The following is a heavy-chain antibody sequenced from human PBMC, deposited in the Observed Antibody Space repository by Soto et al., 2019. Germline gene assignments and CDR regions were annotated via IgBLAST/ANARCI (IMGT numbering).Heavy chain of an antibody. Sequence: QVQLQESGPGLVKPSETLSLTCIVSGGSISSYYWSWIRQPPGKGLEWIGYIYYSGGTNYNPSLKSRVTISVDTSKNPFSLKLSSVTAADTAVYYCARGRGAALSFEYWGQGTLVTVSS. J-gene: IGHJ4*02. V-gene: IGHV4-59*01. CDR2: IYYSGGT. D-gene: IGHD3-10*01. CDR3: ARGRGAALSFEY. CDR1: GGSISSYY.